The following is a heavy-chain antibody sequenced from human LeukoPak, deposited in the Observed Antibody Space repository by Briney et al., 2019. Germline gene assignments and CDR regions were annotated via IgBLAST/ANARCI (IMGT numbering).Heavy chain of an antibody. CDR1: GGSISSYY. CDR2: IYYSGST. J-gene: IGHJ4*02. V-gene: IGHV4-59*01. Sequence: SETLSLTCTVSGGSISSYYWSWIRQPPGKGLEWIGYIYYSGSTNYNPSLKSRVAISVDTSKNQFSLRMSFVTAADTAVYYCARGKGSGYYSNFDYWGQGTLVTVSS. CDR3: ARGKGSGYYSNFDY. D-gene: IGHD3-22*01.